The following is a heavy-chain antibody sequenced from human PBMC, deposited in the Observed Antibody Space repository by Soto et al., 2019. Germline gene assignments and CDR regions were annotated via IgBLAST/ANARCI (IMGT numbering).Heavy chain of an antibody. CDR3: ARHGFYGDYSSNYFDP. Sequence: HGESLKISCKGSGYSFSNYWIAWVRQMPGKGLEYMGIIYPSDSQTRYSPSFQGQVTISADKSISTAYLQWTSLKASDTAIYYCARHGFYGDYSSNYFDPWGQGTLVTVSS. V-gene: IGHV5-51*01. D-gene: IGHD4-17*01. CDR2: IYPSDSQT. J-gene: IGHJ5*02. CDR1: GYSFSNYW.